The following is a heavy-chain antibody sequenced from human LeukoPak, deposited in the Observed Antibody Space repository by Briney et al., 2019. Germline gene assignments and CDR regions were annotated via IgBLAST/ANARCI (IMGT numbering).Heavy chain of an antibody. J-gene: IGHJ5*02. Sequence: ASVKVSCKASGYTFTSYGISWVRQAPGQGLEWMGRIIPIFGIANYAQKFQGRVTITADKSTSTAYMELSSLRSEDTAVYYCARDLKSYDILTGYSISNWFDPWGQGTLVTVSS. CDR2: IIPIFGIA. CDR1: GYTFTSYG. V-gene: IGHV1-69*04. CDR3: ARDLKSYDILTGYSISNWFDP. D-gene: IGHD3-9*01.